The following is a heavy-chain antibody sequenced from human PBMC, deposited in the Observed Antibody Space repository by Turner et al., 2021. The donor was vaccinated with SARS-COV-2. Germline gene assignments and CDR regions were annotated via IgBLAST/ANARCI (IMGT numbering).Heavy chain of an antibody. CDR3: ARDVPTYYYDSSGYYTDAFDI. CDR1: GFTVSSYS. J-gene: IGHJ3*02. CDR2: IRSSSSYI. Sequence: EVQMVESGGGLVTPGGSLRLSCVASGFTVSSYSMNWVRQAPGKGLEWVSSIRSSSSYIYYADSVKGRFTISRDNAKNSLYLQMNSLRAEDTAVYYCARDVPTYYYDSSGYYTDAFDIWGQGTMVTVSS. D-gene: IGHD3-22*01. V-gene: IGHV3-21*01.